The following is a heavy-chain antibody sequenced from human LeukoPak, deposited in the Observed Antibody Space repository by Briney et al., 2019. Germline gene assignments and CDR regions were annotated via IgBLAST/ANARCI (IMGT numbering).Heavy chain of an antibody. CDR2: INHSGST. CDR1: GGSFSGYY. D-gene: IGHD3-9*01. CDR3: ARGRSTYYDILTGCLFDY. Sequence: SETLSLTCAVYGGSFSGYYWSWIRQPPRKGLEWIGEINHSGSTNYNPSLKSRVTISVDTSKNQFSLKLSSVTAADTAVYYCARGRSTYYDILTGCLFDYWGQGTLVTVSS. V-gene: IGHV4-34*01. J-gene: IGHJ4*02.